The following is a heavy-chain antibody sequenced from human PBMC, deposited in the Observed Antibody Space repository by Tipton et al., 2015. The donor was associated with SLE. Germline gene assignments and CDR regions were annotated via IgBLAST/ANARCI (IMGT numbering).Heavy chain of an antibody. CDR1: GGSFSNYY. CDR3: ARGTPPIRYYYYYMDV. D-gene: IGHD4-17*01. J-gene: IGHJ6*03. Sequence: TLSLTCAVFGGSFSNYYWRWVRQPPGKGLEWIGEINHLGRTNYNPALKSRLTISIDTSRSLFSLQVNSVTAADTAVYYCARGTPPIRYYYYYMDVWGKGTAVTVSS. V-gene: IGHV4-34*01. CDR2: INHLGRT.